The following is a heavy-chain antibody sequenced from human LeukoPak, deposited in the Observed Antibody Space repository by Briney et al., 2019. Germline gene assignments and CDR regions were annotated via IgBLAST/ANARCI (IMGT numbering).Heavy chain of an antibody. V-gene: IGHV3-49*04. Sequence: GGSLRLSCTASGFTFAEFGLSWVRQAPGKGLEWVAFSRRTAHGGTQDYAASVQGRFSASRDDSKNVAYLQMDSLRSEDTGVYYCSRAVRVSGDAFDFWGQGTMVTVSS. CDR3: SRAVRVSGDAFDF. CDR1: GFTFAEFG. CDR2: SRRTAHGGTQ. J-gene: IGHJ3*01.